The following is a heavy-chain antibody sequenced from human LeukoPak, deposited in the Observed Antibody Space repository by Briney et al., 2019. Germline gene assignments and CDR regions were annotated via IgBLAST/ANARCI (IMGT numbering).Heavy chain of an antibody. J-gene: IGHJ5*02. CDR2: VYFGGRS. D-gene: IGHD6-13*01. Sequence: SETLSLTCTVSVGSISGSSYYWEWIRQPPGRAPVKGLEWIGSVYFGGRSYYNPSLKSRVTISVDTSKNQFSLKLSSVTAADTAVYYCARGGYSSRWYSWFDTWGQGTLVTVSS. CDR3: ARGGYSSRWYSWFDT. CDR1: VGSISGSSYY. V-gene: IGHV4-39*01.